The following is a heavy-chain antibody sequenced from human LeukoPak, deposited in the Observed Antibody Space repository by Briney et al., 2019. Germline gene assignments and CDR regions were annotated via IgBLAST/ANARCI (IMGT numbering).Heavy chain of an antibody. CDR3: ARLYGDHLPFDY. D-gene: IGHD4-17*01. CDR2: IYYSGST. J-gene: IGHJ4*02. V-gene: IGHV4-59*08. CDR1: GGSISSYY. Sequence: PSETLSLTCTVSGGSISSYYWSWIRQPPGKGLEWIGYIYYSGSTNYNPSLKSRVTISVDTSKNQFSLKLSSVTAADTAVYYCARLYGDHLPFDYRGQGTLVTVSS.